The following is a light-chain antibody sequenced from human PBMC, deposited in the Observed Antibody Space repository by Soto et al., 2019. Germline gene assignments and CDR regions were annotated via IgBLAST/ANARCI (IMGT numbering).Light chain of an antibody. CDR1: SRDVGGYNY. CDR2: NVS. V-gene: IGLV2-14*03. Sequence: QSVLAQPASVSKSPGQSITSSCTGTSRDVGGYNYVSWYQQYPGKAPKLMVFNVSNRPSGVSNRFSGSKSGNTASLTISGLQAEDEADYYCISYTNSDTYVFGTGTKVTVL. J-gene: IGLJ1*01. CDR3: ISYTNSDTYV.